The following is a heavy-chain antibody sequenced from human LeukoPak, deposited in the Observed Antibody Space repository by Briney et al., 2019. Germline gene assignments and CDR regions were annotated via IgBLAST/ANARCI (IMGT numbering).Heavy chain of an antibody. CDR1: GYSISSGSY. CDR2: IYHSGST. Sequence: SETLSLTCTVSGYSISSGSYWGWIRQPPGKGLEWIGSIYHSGSTYYNPSLKSRVTISVDTSKNQFSLKLSSVTAADTAVYYCAREVDTAMLEPYYFDYWGQGTLVTVSS. CDR3: AREVDTAMLEPYYFDY. V-gene: IGHV4-38-2*02. D-gene: IGHD5-18*01. J-gene: IGHJ4*02.